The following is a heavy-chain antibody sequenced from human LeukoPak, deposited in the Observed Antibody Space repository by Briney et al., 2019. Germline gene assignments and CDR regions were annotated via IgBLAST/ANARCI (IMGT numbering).Heavy chain of an antibody. V-gene: IGHV3-23*01. J-gene: IGHJ6*02. CDR3: ARDWSSKYPYYYGMDV. Sequence: GGSLRLSCAASGFTFSSYAMSWVRQAPGKGLEWVSVISGSGGTTYYADSVKGRFTISRDNSKNTLYLQMNSLTAEDTAVYYCARDWSSKYPYYYGMDVWGQGTTVTVSS. D-gene: IGHD4-11*01. CDR1: GFTFSSYA. CDR2: ISGSGGTT.